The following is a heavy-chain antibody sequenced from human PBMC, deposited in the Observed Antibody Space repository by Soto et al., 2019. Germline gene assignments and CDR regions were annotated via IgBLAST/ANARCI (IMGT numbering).Heavy chain of an antibody. D-gene: IGHD3-22*01. J-gene: IGHJ4*02. CDR3: AREENYYESSGYAGRYFDY. CDR1: GFTFSSYE. V-gene: IGHV3-48*03. CDR2: ISSSGSTT. Sequence: PGGSLRPSCEVSGFTFSSYEMSWVRQAPGKGLECIAYISSSGSTTDHADSVKGRFTVSRDNAKNSLYLEMNSLRVEDSGIYYCAREENYYESSGYAGRYFDYWGQGALVTVSS.